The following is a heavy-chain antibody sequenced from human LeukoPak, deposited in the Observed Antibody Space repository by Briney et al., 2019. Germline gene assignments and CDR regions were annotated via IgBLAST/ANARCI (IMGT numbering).Heavy chain of an antibody. CDR1: GGSISSYY. CDR2: IYYSGST. J-gene: IGHJ4*02. CDR3: ARGYDSSGYYYGYFDY. V-gene: IGHV4-59*01. D-gene: IGHD3-22*01. Sequence: SETLSLTCTVSGGSISSYYWSWIRQPPGKGLEWIGYIYYSGSTNYNPSLKSRVTISVDTSKNQFSLKLSSVTAADTAVYYCARGYDSSGYYYGYFDYWGQGTLVTVSS.